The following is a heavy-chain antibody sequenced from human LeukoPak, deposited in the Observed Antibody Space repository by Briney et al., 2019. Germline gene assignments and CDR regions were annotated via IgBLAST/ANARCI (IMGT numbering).Heavy chain of an antibody. CDR2: ISPDNDDT. CDR1: GYIFTAYG. J-gene: IGHJ3*01. Sequence: ASVKVSCKASGYIFTAYGISWVRQTPGEGLEWMGWISPDNDDTKYAQKLQGGVVLTTDTSTSTAYMELTSLRSGDTAVYYCARSGFCTSSTCFRESDGLDVWGQGTMLTVSS. D-gene: IGHD2-8*01. CDR3: ARSGFCTSSTCFRESDGLDV. V-gene: IGHV1-18*01.